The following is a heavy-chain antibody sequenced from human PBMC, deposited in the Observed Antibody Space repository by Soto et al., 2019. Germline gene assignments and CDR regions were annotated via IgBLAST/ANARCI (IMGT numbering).Heavy chain of an antibody. J-gene: IGHJ3*02. CDR1: GGTFSSYA. CDR3: ARAPGGGNYAFDI. D-gene: IGHD2-21*02. CDR2: IIPIFGSA. V-gene: IGHV1-69*13. Sequence: SVKVSCKASGGTFSSYAISWVRQAPGQGLEWMGGIIPIFGSANYAQKFQGRVTITADESTSTAYMELSSLRSEDTAVYYCARAPGGGNYAFDIWGQGTMVTVSS.